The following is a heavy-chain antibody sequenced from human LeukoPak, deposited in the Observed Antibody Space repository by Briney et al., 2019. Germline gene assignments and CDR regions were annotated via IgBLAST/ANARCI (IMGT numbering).Heavy chain of an antibody. Sequence: VESLKLSCKASGYMFTSYWLGWVRQMPGKGLECMGIIHPGDSETRYSPSFQGQVTISADKSNTPAYLQWSGLKASDTAMYYCARRLGATQPYFDFWGQGALVTVSS. V-gene: IGHV5-51*01. D-gene: IGHD1-26*01. J-gene: IGHJ4*02. CDR3: ARRLGATQPYFDF. CDR2: IHPGDSET. CDR1: GYMFTSYW.